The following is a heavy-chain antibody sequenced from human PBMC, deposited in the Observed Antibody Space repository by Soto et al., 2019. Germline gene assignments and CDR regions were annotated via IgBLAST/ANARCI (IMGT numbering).Heavy chain of an antibody. J-gene: IGHJ4*02. D-gene: IGHD6-13*01. CDR2: ISWNSGSI. V-gene: IGHV3-9*01. CDR1: GFPFDDNA. Sequence: EVQLVESGGALLQPGRSLRLSCAASGFPFDDNARHWVGQVPGKGLEWVSGISWNSGSIGYADSVKGRFTISRDNAKNSLYLQMNSLRADDTALYYCAKDSRGSSWPYWGQGTLVTVSS. CDR3: AKDSRGSSWPY.